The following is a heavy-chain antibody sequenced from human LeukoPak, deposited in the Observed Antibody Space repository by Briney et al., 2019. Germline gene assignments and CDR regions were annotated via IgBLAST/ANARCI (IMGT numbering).Heavy chain of an antibody. Sequence: GASVKVSCKASGYTSTSYGISWVRQAPGQGLEWMGWISAYNGNTNYAQKLQGRVTMTTDTSTSTAYMELRSLRSDDTAVYYCAQSYYYDSSGSFDYWGQGTLVTVSS. CDR1: GYTSTSYG. V-gene: IGHV1-18*01. CDR3: AQSYYYDSSGSFDY. CDR2: ISAYNGNT. J-gene: IGHJ4*02. D-gene: IGHD3-22*01.